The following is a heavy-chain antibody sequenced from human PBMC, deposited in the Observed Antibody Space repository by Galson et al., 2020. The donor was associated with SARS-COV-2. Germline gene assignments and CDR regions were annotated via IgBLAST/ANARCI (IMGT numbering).Heavy chain of an antibody. J-gene: IGHJ5*02. D-gene: IGHD3-10*01. CDR1: GYTFTGYY. Sequence: ASVKVSCKASGYTFTGYYMHWVRQAPGQGLEWMGRINPNSGGTNYAQKFQGRVTMTRDTSISTAYMELSRLRSDDTAVYYCARDIGFGGFLNWFDPWGQGTLVTVSS. CDR3: ARDIGFGGFLNWFDP. V-gene: IGHV1-2*06. CDR2: INPNSGGT.